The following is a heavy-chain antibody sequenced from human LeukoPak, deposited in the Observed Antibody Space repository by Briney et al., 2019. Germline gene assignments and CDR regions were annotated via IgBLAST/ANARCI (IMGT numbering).Heavy chain of an antibody. D-gene: IGHD3-3*01. V-gene: IGHV1-2*02. CDR2: IATNDGHK. Sequence: GASVKVACKTSGYTFTAAFLHWVRQAPGHGLEWIGFIATNDGHKKYAERCQGRVSMTRETYTTTVYMELSSLTSDDTAVYYCARDGVFGTDFDAFDLWGQGTPVTVS. CDR1: GYTFTAAF. J-gene: IGHJ3*01. CDR3: ARDGVFGTDFDAFDL.